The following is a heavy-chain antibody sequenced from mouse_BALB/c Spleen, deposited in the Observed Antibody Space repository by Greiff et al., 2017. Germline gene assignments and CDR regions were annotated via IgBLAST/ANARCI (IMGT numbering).Heavy chain of an antibody. V-gene: IGHV1-5*01. Sequence: VQLQQSGTVLARPGASVKMSCKASGYTFTSYWMHWVKQRPGQGLEWIGAIYPGNSDTSYNQKFKGKAKLTAVTSTSTAYMELSSLTNEDSAVYYCTRYDWDVGFVYWGQGTTLTVSS. CDR1: GYTFTSYW. D-gene: IGHD4-1*01. CDR2: IYPGNSDT. CDR3: TRYDWDVGFVY. J-gene: IGHJ2*01.